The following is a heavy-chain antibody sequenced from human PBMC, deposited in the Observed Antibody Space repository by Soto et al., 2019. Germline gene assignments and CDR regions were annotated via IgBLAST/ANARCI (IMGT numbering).Heavy chain of an antibody. CDR1: GFTFSDWS. J-gene: IGHJ4*02. CDR2: ISSGGNTI. V-gene: IGHV3-48*02. CDR3: GRDYDFSSGYYPGTCDY. D-gene: IGHD3-3*01. Sequence: EVHLVESGGNLVPPGGSLRLSCAVSGFTFSDWSINWVRQAPGKGLEWVAYISSGGNTIYYADSVKGRFTISRDNAKNSLSLQMNSLRDEDTAIYYCGRDYDFSSGYYPGTCDYWGQGTLVTVSS.